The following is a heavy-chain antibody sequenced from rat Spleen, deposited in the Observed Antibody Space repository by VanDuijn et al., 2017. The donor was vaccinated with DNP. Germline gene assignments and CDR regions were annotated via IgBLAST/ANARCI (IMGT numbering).Heavy chain of an antibody. V-gene: IGHV5S10*01. CDR2: IIYDGSST. CDR3: ATSSYFGYDYGFAY. CDR1: GFTFSDYA. J-gene: IGHJ3*01. D-gene: IGHD1-7*01. Sequence: EVQLVESGGGLVQPGRSLKLSCAASGFTFSDYAMAWVRQSPKKGLEWVATIIYDGSSTYYQDSVRGRFTISRDYARSTLYLQMDSLRSEDTATYYCATSSYFGYDYGFAYWGQGTLVTVSS.